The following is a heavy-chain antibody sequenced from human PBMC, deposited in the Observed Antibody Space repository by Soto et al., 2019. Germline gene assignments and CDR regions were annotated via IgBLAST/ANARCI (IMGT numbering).Heavy chain of an antibody. Sequence: EVPLVESGGGLVQPGGSLRLSCAASGFTFSSYSMNWVRQAPGKGLEWVSYISTSSSTIFYAASVKGRFTISRDNAKNSLYLQMNSLRAEDTAVYYCARGIATADSTWGQGTLVTVSS. D-gene: IGHD6-13*01. V-gene: IGHV3-48*01. CDR1: GFTFSSYS. J-gene: IGHJ5*02. CDR3: ARGIATADST. CDR2: ISTSSSTI.